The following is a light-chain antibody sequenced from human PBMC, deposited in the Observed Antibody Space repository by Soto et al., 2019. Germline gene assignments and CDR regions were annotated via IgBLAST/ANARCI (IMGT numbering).Light chain of an antibody. CDR3: LQYNGYSGT. CDR1: QSIGSW. V-gene: IGKV1-5*03. Sequence: DIPMTQSPSTLSASVGDRVTITCRASQSIGSWLAWYQQKPGKAPKVLIYKASSLETGVPSRFSGSGSGTEFTLTISSLQPDDFATYYCLQYNGYSGTFGGGTKVEIK. J-gene: IGKJ4*01. CDR2: KAS.